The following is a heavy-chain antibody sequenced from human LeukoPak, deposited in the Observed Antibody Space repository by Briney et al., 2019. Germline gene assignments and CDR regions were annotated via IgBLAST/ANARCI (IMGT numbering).Heavy chain of an antibody. CDR3: ARRLGGSGSYYY. V-gene: IGHV4-39*01. Sequence: PSETLSLTCSVSGGSISSSIYYWGWIRQPPGKGLEWIGSIYYSGSTDYNPSLKSRVTISVDTSKNQFSLKLRSVTAADTAVYYCARRLGGSGSYYYWGQGTLVTVSS. D-gene: IGHD3-10*01. CDR2: IYYSGST. J-gene: IGHJ4*02. CDR1: GGSISSSIYY.